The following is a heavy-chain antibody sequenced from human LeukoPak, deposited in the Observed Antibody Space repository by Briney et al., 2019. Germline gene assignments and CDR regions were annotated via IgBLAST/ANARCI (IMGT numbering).Heavy chain of an antibody. J-gene: IGHJ5*02. D-gene: IGHD1-7*01. Sequence: GGSLRLSCAASGFIFSSYGMSWVRQAPGKGLEWVSSISCSGGSTYYADSVKGRFTISRDNAKNSLYLQMNGLRAEDTAVYYCARGVKSAIGKWNYVWFDPWGPGTLVTVSS. V-gene: IGHV3-23*01. CDR3: ARGVKSAIGKWNYVWFDP. CDR2: ISCSGGST. CDR1: GFIFSSYG.